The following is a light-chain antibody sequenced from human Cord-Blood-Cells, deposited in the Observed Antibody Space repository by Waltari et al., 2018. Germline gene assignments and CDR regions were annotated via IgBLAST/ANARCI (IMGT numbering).Light chain of an antibody. J-gene: IGLJ3*02. CDR3: CSYAGSSTLV. CDR2: EGS. V-gene: IGLV2-23*01. Sequence: QSALTQPASVSGSPGQSITISCTGTSSDVGSYNLLFWYQQHPGKAPKLIIYEGSKRPSGVSNRFSGSKSGNTASLTISGLQAEDEADYYCCSYAGSSTLVFGGGTKLTVL. CDR1: SSDVGSYNL.